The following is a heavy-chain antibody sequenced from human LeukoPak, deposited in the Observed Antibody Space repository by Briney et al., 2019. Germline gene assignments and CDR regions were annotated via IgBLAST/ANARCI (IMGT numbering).Heavy chain of an antibody. CDR3: ARDWTGGGSYYPHYYYYYMDV. Sequence: SGGSLRLSCAASGFTFSSYAMSWVRQAPGKGLEWVSAISGSGGSTYYADSVKGRFTISRDNSKNTLYLQMNSLRAEDTAVYYCARDWTGGGSYYPHYYYYYMDVWGKGTTVTVSS. V-gene: IGHV3-23*01. CDR1: GFTFSSYA. CDR2: ISGSGGST. J-gene: IGHJ6*03. D-gene: IGHD1-26*01.